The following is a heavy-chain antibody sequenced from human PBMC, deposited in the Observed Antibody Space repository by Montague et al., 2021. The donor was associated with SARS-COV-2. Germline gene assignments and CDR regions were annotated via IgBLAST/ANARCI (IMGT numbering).Heavy chain of an antibody. Sequence: SLRLSFAASGFTFSSYEMNWVRQAPGKGLEWVSYISSSGSTIYYADSVKGRFTISRDNAKNSLYLQMNSLRAEDTAVYYCARAGDFGYGSGSYAGGFDYWGQGTLVTVSS. CDR3: ARAGDFGYGSGSYAGGFDY. CDR2: ISSSGSTI. CDR1: GFTFSSYE. D-gene: IGHD3-10*01. J-gene: IGHJ4*02. V-gene: IGHV3-48*03.